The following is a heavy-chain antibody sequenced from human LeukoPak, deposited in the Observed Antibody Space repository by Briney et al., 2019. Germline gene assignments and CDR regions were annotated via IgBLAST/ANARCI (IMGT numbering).Heavy chain of an antibody. CDR1: GGSFSGYY. J-gene: IGHJ5*02. CDR3: ASGDIMITFGGNWFDP. CDR2: IYYSGST. Sequence: SETLSLTCAVYGGSFSGYYWSWIRQPPGRGLEWIGSIYYSGSTYYNPSLKSRVTISVDTSKNQFSLKLSSVTAADTAVYYCASGDIMITFGGNWFDPWGQGTLVTVS. D-gene: IGHD3-16*01. V-gene: IGHV4-34*01.